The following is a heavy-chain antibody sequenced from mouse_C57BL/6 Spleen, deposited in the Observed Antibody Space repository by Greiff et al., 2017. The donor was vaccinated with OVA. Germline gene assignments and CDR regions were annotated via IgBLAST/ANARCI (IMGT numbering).Heavy chain of an antibody. CDR1: GYSITSGYY. Sequence: VQLKQSGPGLVKPSQSLSLTCSVTGYSITSGYYWNWIRQFPGNKLEWMGYISYDGSNNYNPSLKNRISITRDTSKNQFFLKLNSVTTEDTATYYGARDGYYGSNHPVGDYFDYWGQGTTLTVSS. D-gene: IGHD1-1*01. CDR2: ISYDGSN. V-gene: IGHV3-6*01. J-gene: IGHJ2*01. CDR3: ARDGYYGSNHPVGDYFDY.